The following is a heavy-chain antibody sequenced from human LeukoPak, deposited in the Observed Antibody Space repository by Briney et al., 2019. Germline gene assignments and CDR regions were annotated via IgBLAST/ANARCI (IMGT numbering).Heavy chain of an antibody. V-gene: IGHV3-30*03. CDR2: ISYDGSNK. CDR3: AMGGSYYGEHYFDY. D-gene: IGHD1-26*01. CDR1: GFTFSSYG. J-gene: IGHJ4*02. Sequence: GGSLRLSCAASGFTFSSYGMHWVRQAPGKGLEWVAVISYDGSNKYYADSVKGRFTISRDNSKNTLYLQMNSLRAEDTAVYYCAMGGSYYGEHYFDYWGQGTLVTVSS.